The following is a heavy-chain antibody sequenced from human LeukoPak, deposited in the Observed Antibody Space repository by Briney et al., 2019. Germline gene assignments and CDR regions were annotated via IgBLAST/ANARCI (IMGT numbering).Heavy chain of an antibody. J-gene: IGHJ6*02. V-gene: IGHV1-2*06. CDR2: INPNSGGT. Sequence: GASVKVSCKASGYTFTGYYMHWVRQAPGQGLEWMRRINPNSGGTNYAQKFQGRVTMTRDTSISTAYMELSRLRSDDTAVYYCARGPVRSSSWYDYYYYGMDVWGQGTTVTVSS. CDR1: GYTFTGYY. D-gene: IGHD6-13*01. CDR3: ARGPVRSSSWYDYYYYGMDV.